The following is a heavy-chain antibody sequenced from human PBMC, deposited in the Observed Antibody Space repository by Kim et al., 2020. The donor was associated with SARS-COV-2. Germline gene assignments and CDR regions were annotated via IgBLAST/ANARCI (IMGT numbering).Heavy chain of an antibody. D-gene: IGHD1-1*01. CDR2: ISWNSGII. J-gene: IGHJ2*01. V-gene: IGHV3-9*01. CDR1: GFTFDDYA. Sequence: GGSLRLSCAASGFTFDDYAMHWVRQAPGKGLEWISGISWNSGIIAYGDSVKGRFTISRDNAKNSLSLQMNSLTSEDTALYYCARDLGAGTDPLWFFDLWGRGTLGTVSS. CDR3: ARDLGAGTDPLWFFDL.